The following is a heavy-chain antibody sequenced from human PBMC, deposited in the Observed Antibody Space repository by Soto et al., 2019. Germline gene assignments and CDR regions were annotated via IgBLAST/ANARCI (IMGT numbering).Heavy chain of an antibody. V-gene: IGHV2-5*01. J-gene: IGHJ5*02. CDR1: GFSLSTSGVG. CDR3: AHSKVNIVVVPAAIDLKGLEFSWFDP. Sequence: SGPTLVKPTQTLTLTCTFSGFSLSTSGVGVGWIRQPPGKALEWLALIYWNDDKRYSPSLKSRLTITKDTSKNQVVLTMTNMDPVDTATYYCAHSKVNIVVVPAAIDLKGLEFSWFDPWGQGTLVTVSS. CDR2: IYWNDDK. D-gene: IGHD2-2*01.